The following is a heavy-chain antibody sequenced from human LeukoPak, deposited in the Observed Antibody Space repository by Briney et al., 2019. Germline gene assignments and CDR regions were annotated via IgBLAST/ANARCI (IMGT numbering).Heavy chain of an antibody. Sequence: PGGSLRLSCAASGFTFHNYAIHWVRQAPGKGLEWVSLISGDGGSTFYADSVKGRFTISRDNSKNSLYLQMNSLRSDDTALYYCARESESSGWYDYWGQGTLVTVSS. CDR2: ISGDGGST. CDR3: ARESESSGWYDY. D-gene: IGHD6-19*01. J-gene: IGHJ4*02. V-gene: IGHV3-43*02. CDR1: GFTFHNYA.